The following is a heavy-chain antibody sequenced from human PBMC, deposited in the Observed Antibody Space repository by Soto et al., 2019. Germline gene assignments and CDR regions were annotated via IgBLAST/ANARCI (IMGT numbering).Heavy chain of an antibody. CDR2: ISGSGGST. J-gene: IGHJ3*02. CDR3: AREKKGAMVRGVLDAFDI. D-gene: IGHD3-10*01. CDR1: GFTFSSYA. V-gene: IGHV3-23*01. Sequence: GGSLRLSCAASGFTFSSYAMSWVRQAPGKGLEWVSAISGSGGSTYYADSVKGRFTISRDNSKNTLYLQMNSLRAEDTAVYYFAREKKGAMVRGVLDAFDIWGQGTMVTVSS.